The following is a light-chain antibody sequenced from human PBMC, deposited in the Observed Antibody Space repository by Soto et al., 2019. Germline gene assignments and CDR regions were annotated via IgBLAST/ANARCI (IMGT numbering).Light chain of an antibody. CDR3: QRYGNSPRYS. CDR1: QSVDSRS. Sequence: EIVLTQSPDTLSLSPGERATLSCRASQSVDSRSLAWYQQKRGQAPRLVIHAVSRRATGIPDRFSGSGSRTDFTLTISRLEPEDFADYYCQRYGNSPRYSFGQGTKLQIK. CDR2: AVS. V-gene: IGKV3-20*01. J-gene: IGKJ2*03.